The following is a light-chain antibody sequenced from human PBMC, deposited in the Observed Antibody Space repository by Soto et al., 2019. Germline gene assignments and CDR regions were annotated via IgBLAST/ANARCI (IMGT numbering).Light chain of an antibody. J-gene: IGLJ2*01. CDR3: SSYTSSSTVV. CDR1: SSDVGGYNY. CDR2: DVS. Sequence: QSALTQPASVSGSPGQSITISCTGTSSDVGGYNYVSWYQQHPGKAPKLMIYDVSNRPSGVSNRFSGSKSGNTASLTISGLQDEDEADYYFSSYTSSSTVVFGGGTELTVL. V-gene: IGLV2-14*01.